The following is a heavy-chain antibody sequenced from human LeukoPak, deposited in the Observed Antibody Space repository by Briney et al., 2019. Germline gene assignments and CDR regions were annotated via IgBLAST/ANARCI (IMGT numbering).Heavy chain of an antibody. CDR1: GFTVSSKY. D-gene: IGHD6-13*01. V-gene: IGHV3-53*01. J-gene: IGHJ4*02. CDR3: ATISSSWFYFDY. CDR2: IYSGGGI. Sequence: GGSLRLSCAVSGFTVSSKYISWVRHAPGRGLEWVSVIYSGGGIYYAGYVKGRFTISKDNYKNKLSLKMNSLRAEDTAVYYCATISSSWFYFDYWGQGTLVTVSS.